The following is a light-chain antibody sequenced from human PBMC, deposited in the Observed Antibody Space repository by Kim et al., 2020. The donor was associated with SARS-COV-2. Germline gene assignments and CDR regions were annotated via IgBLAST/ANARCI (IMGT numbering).Light chain of an antibody. CDR1: SSYIVNNY. V-gene: IGLV1-51*01. CDR3: GTWDSSLSAVV. Sequence: GQQVTISCSVSSSYIVNNYVSWYQQLPGTAPKLLIYDNNKRPSGIPDRFSGSKSGTSATLGITGLQTGDDADYYCGTWDSSLSAVVFGGGTQLTVL. J-gene: IGLJ2*01. CDR2: DNN.